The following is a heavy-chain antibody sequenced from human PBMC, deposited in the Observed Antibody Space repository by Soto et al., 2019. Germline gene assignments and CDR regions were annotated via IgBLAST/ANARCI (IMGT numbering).Heavy chain of an antibody. J-gene: IGHJ4*02. V-gene: IGHV1-2*02. CDR3: ARELIAAADKGGFDY. Sequence: ASVKVCCKASGYTFTGYYMHWVRQAPGQGLEWMGWINPNSGGTNYAQKFQGRVTMTRDTSISTAYMELSRLRSDDTAVYYCARELIAAADKGGFDYWGQGTLVTVSS. CDR2: INPNSGGT. D-gene: IGHD6-13*01. CDR1: GYTFTGYY.